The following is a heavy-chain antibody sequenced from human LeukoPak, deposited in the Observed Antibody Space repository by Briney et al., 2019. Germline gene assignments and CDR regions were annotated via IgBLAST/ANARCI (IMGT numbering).Heavy chain of an antibody. J-gene: IGHJ4*02. CDR3: ARGAPPQN. V-gene: IGHV4-61*08. Sequence: PSETLSLTCTVSGGAISSGDYYWSWIRQPPGKGLEWIGYIYYSGSTNYNPSLKSRVTISIDTSKNHFSLNLTSETAADTAVHYCARGAPPQNWGQGALVTVSS. CDR1: GGAISSGDYY. CDR2: IYYSGST.